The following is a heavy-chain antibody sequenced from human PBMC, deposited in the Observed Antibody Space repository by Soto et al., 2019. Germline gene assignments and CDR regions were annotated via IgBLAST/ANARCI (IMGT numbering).Heavy chain of an antibody. Sequence: PGGALRLSCAASGFTFSSYGMHWVRQAPGKGLEGVAVISYDGSNKYYADSVKGRFTISRDNSKKTLYLQMNSLRAEDTAVYYCAKDRRGYDFWSGTENYYYYYGMDVWGQGTTVTVSS. CDR1: GFTFSSYG. D-gene: IGHD3-3*01. CDR2: ISYDGSNK. CDR3: AKDRRGYDFWSGTENYYYYYGMDV. V-gene: IGHV3-30*18. J-gene: IGHJ6*02.